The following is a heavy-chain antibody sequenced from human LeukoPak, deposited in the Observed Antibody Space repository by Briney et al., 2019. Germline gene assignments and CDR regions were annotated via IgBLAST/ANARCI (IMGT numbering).Heavy chain of an antibody. J-gene: IGHJ4*02. V-gene: IGHV1-18*01. D-gene: IGHD3-3*01. Sequence: ASVKVSCKASGYTFTSYGISWVRQAPGQGLEWMGWISAYNGNTNYAQKLQGRVTMTTDTSTSTAYMELRSLRSDDTAVYYCARGGPYYDFWSGHSYFDYWGQGTLVTVSS. CDR3: ARGGPYYDFWSGHSYFDY. CDR2: ISAYNGNT. CDR1: GYTFTSYG.